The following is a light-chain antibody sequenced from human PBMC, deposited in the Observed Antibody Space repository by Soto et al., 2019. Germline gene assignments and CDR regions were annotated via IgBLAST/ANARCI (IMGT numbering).Light chain of an antibody. Sequence: EIVLTQSPATLSLSPGERATLSCRASQSVSSYLAWYQQKPGKAPRLLIYDASNRATGIPARFSGSGSGTDFTLAISSLEPEDFAVYYCQQRINWPLTFGPGTKVDIK. CDR3: QQRINWPLT. V-gene: IGKV3-11*01. J-gene: IGKJ3*01. CDR2: DAS. CDR1: QSVSSY.